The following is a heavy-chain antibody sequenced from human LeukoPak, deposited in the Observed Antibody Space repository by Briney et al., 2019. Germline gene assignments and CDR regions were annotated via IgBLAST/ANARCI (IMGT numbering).Heavy chain of an antibody. CDR2: INSDGSTT. CDR1: GFTFSSYW. CDR3: TRSSRYDSLNMDV. D-gene: IGHD3-16*02. Sequence: GGSLRLSCAASGFTFSSYWMHWVRQAPRGGQVWVSRINSDGSTTNYADSVKGRFTTSTDNVKNTVDLQMNSVRAEDTTVYYCTRSSRYDSLNMDVWGKGTTVTVSS. J-gene: IGHJ6*03. V-gene: IGHV3-74*01.